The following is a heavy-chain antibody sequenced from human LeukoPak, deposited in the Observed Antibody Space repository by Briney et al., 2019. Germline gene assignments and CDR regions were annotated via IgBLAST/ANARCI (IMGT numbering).Heavy chain of an antibody. CDR2: IYYSGST. CDR1: GGANHRCSYY. CDR3: ARQERYYYGMDV. V-gene: IGHV4-39*01. J-gene: IGHJ6*02. Sequence: SGTPALHWPVSGGANHRCSYYWGCIPQPPGEGVGGIGSIYYSGSTYYNPSLKSRVTISVDTSKNQFSLKLSSVTAADTAVYYCARQERYYYGMDVWGQGTTVTVSS.